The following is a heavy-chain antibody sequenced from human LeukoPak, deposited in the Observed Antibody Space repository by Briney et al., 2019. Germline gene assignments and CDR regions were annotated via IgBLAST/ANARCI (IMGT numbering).Heavy chain of an antibody. Sequence: ASVKVSCKASGYTFTSYGISWVRQAPGQGLEWMGWISAYNGNTNYAQKLQGRVTMTTDTSTSTAYMELRSLRSDDTAVYYCARDLVEDIVVVVAAASDYWGQGTLVTVSS. CDR3: ARDLVEDIVVVVAAASDY. V-gene: IGHV1-18*01. CDR2: ISAYNGNT. D-gene: IGHD2-15*01. CDR1: GYTFTSYG. J-gene: IGHJ4*02.